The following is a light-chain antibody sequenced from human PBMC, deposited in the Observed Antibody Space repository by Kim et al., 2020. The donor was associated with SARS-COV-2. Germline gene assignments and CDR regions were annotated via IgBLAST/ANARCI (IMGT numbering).Light chain of an antibody. V-gene: IGKV1-5*03. Sequence: DIQMTQSPSTLSASVGDRVTITCRASQSITSWLAWYQQKPGKAPNLLIYKASSLDSGVPSRFSGSGSGTEFTLTISSLQPDDFATYYCQQYNIDAWTFGQGTKVDIK. CDR2: KAS. CDR3: QQYNIDAWT. CDR1: QSITSW. J-gene: IGKJ1*01.